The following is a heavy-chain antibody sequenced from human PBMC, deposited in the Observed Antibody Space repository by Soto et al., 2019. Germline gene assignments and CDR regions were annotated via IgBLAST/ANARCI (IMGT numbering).Heavy chain of an antibody. V-gene: IGHV3-33*01. CDR3: ARDDEYSGNGMDV. CDR2: ILNDGSNR. CDR1: EFTFSNYG. D-gene: IGHD3-10*01. J-gene: IGHJ6*02. Sequence: QVQLVESGGGVVQPGRSLRLSCAASEFTFSNYGMHWVRQAPGKGLEWVAVILNDGSNRYHAESVKDRFTISRDNSKTTLYLLMNSLSAEDTAVYYCARDDEYSGNGMDVWGQGTTVTVS.